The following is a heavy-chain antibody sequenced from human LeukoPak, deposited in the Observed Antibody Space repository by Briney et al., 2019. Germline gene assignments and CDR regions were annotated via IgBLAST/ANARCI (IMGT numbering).Heavy chain of an antibody. D-gene: IGHD3-22*01. Sequence: ASVKVSCKASGYTFTGYYMHWVRQAPGQGLEWMGWINPNSGGTNYAQKFQGRVTMTRDTSISTAYMELSRLRSDDTAVYYCARETDYYDSSGYGAYYFDYWGQGTLVTVSS. CDR2: INPNSGGT. CDR1: GYTFTGYY. V-gene: IGHV1-2*02. J-gene: IGHJ4*02. CDR3: ARETDYYDSSGYGAYYFDY.